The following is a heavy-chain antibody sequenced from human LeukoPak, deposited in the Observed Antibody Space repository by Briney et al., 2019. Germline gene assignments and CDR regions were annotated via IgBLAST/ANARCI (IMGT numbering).Heavy chain of an antibody. CDR3: ARGKVARFDY. Sequence: SETLSLTCTVSGGSISSDYWTWIRQPPGKGLEWIGYIDYSGSTNYNSSLKSRVSIAVHTSKKQFSLKASSVTAADTAVYYCARGKVARFDYWGQGTLVTVSS. D-gene: IGHD2-15*01. V-gene: IGHV4-59*01. CDR1: GGSISSDY. J-gene: IGHJ4*02. CDR2: IDYSGST.